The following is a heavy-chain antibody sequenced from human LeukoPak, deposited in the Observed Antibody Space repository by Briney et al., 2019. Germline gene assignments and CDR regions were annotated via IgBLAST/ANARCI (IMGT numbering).Heavy chain of an antibody. CDR3: ARHCSSSYFDY. V-gene: IGHV4-34*01. CDR2: INHSGGT. Sequence: PSETLSLTCAVYGGSFSGYYWSWIRQPPGKGLEWIGEINHSGGTNYNPSLKSRVTISVDTSKNQFSLQLSSVTAADTAVHYCARHCSSSYFDYRGQGTLVTVSS. D-gene: IGHD2-2*01. J-gene: IGHJ4*02. CDR1: GGSFSGYY.